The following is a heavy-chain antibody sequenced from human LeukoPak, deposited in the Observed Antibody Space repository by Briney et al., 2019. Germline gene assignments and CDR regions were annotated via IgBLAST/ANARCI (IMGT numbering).Heavy chain of an antibody. J-gene: IGHJ1*01. CDR3: ARGYYDSSDFEYFQH. D-gene: IGHD3-22*01. V-gene: IGHV1-2*02. CDR2: INPNSGDT. Sequence: ASVKVSCKASGYTFSGYYMHWVRQAPGQGLEWMAWINPNSGDTNFAQKFQGRVTMTRDTSISTVYMELSRLRSDDTAVFFCARGYYDSSDFEYFQHWGQGTLVTVSS. CDR1: GYTFSGYY.